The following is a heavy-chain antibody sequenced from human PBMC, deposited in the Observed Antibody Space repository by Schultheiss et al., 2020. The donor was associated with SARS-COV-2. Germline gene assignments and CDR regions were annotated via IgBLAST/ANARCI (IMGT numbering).Heavy chain of an antibody. J-gene: IGHJ6*02. CDR2: ISSSSSTI. Sequence: GESLKISCAASGFTFSSYSMNWVRQAPGKGLEWVSYISSSSSTIYYADSVKGRFTISRDNAKNSLYLQMNSLRDEDTAVYYCARGDIVATPYGDYAHGSGMDVWGQGTTVTVSS. V-gene: IGHV3-48*02. CDR1: GFTFSSYS. CDR3: ARGDIVATPYGDYAHGSGMDV. D-gene: IGHD5-12*01.